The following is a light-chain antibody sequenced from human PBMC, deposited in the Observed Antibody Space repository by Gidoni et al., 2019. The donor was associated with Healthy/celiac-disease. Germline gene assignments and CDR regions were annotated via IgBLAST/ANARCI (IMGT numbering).Light chain of an antibody. CDR2: GAS. V-gene: IGKV3-15*01. CDR1: QSVSSN. Sequence: ELVMTQSPATLSVSPGERATLSCRASQSVSSNLAWYQQKPGQAPRLLIYGASTRATGIPARFSGSGSGTEFTLTISSLQSEDFAFYYCQQYNNWLWTFGQGTKVEIK. CDR3: QQYNNWLWT. J-gene: IGKJ1*01.